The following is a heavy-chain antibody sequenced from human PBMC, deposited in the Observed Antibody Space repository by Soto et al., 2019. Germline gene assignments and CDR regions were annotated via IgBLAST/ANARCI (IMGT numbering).Heavy chain of an antibody. Sequence: EVQLVESGGGLVQPGGSLRLSCAASGFTFSSYWMSWVRQAPGKGLEWVANIKQDGSEKYYVDSVKGRFTISRDNAKNSRYLQMNSLRAEDTAVYYCAGEIGYSSSWFVAFDIWGQGTMVTVSS. J-gene: IGHJ3*02. CDR3: AGEIGYSSSWFVAFDI. CDR1: GFTFSSYW. V-gene: IGHV3-7*05. D-gene: IGHD6-13*01. CDR2: IKQDGSEK.